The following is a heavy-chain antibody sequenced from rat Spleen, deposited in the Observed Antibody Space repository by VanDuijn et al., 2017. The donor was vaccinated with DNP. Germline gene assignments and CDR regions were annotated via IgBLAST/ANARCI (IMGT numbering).Heavy chain of an antibody. CDR3: AGRPPPTRGPFDY. Sequence: EVQLVESDGGLVQPGRSLELSCAASGFTFSDYYMAWVRQAPTKGLEWVATISYDGRSIYYRDSVKGRFTISRDNAKSSLYLQMDSLRSEDTATYYCAGRPPPTRGPFDYWGQGTLVTVSS. CDR1: GFTFSDYY. V-gene: IGHV5-29*01. D-gene: IGHD1-4*01. J-gene: IGHJ3*01. CDR2: ISYDGRSI.